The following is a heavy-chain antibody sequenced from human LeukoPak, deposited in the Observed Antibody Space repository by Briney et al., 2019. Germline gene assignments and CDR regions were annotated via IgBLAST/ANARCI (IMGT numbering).Heavy chain of an antibody. Sequence: PGGSLRLSCATSGFPFSTSAMTWVRQAPGKGLEWVSHILSTGTTYYADSVRGRFTISRDNSKNTLYLLMTSLRAEDTAVYYCATVKYDYGDPVGWFDPWGQGTLVTVS. CDR2: ILSTGTT. J-gene: IGHJ5*02. CDR1: GFPFSTSA. D-gene: IGHD4-17*01. CDR3: ATVKYDYGDPVGWFDP. V-gene: IGHV3-23*01.